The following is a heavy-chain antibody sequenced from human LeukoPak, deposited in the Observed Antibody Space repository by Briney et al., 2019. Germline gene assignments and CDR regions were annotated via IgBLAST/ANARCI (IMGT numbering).Heavy chain of an antibody. D-gene: IGHD6-19*01. J-gene: IGHJ4*02. Sequence: SQTLSLTCAISGDSVSSNSAAWNWIRQSPSRGLEWLGRTYYRSKWYNDYAVSVKSRITINPDTSKNQFSLQLNSVTPEDTAVYYCARSSSYSSGWTKIFDYWGQGTLVTVSS. CDR3: ARSSSYSSGWTKIFDY. CDR2: TYYRSKWYN. CDR1: GDSVSSNSAA. V-gene: IGHV6-1*01.